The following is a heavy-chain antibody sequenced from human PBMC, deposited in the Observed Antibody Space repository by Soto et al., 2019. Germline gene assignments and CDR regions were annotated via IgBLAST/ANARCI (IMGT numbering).Heavy chain of an antibody. CDR3: AREPDSSGYYNDAFDI. CDR2: IIPIFGTA. CDR1: GGTFSSYA. J-gene: IGHJ3*02. Sequence: QVQLVQSGAEVKKPGSSVKVSCKASGGTFSSYAISWVRQAPGQGLEGRGGIIPIFGTANYAQKFQGRVTITADESTSTAYMELSSLRSEDTAVYYYAREPDSSGYYNDAFDIWGQGTMVTVSS. D-gene: IGHD3-22*01. V-gene: IGHV1-69*01.